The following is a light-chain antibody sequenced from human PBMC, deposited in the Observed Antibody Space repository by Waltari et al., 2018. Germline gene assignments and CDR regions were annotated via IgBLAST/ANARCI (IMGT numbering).Light chain of an antibody. CDR3: QQYNSYPLT. J-gene: IGKJ4*01. CDR2: AAS. V-gene: IGKV1-27*01. Sequence: IQMTQSPSSLSASVGDRVTITCRVSQGIGNYLAWYQQKPGKLPDLLIFAASTLQSGVPSRFSGSGSGTDFTLTVNTLQPEDFATYYCQQYNSYPLTFGGGTEVEIK. CDR1: QGIGNY.